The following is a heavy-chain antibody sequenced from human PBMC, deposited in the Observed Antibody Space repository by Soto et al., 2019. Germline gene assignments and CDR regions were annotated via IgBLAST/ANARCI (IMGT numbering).Heavy chain of an antibody. Sequence: ASVKVSCKASGGTFSIYAISWVRQAPGQGLEWMGGIIPIFGTANYAQKFQGRVTITADESTSTAYMELSSLRSEDTAVYYCARDWDIAVPPGFDPWGQGTLVTVSS. V-gene: IGHV1-69*13. CDR2: IIPIFGTA. D-gene: IGHD6-19*01. CDR3: ARDWDIAVPPGFDP. J-gene: IGHJ5*02. CDR1: GGTFSIYA.